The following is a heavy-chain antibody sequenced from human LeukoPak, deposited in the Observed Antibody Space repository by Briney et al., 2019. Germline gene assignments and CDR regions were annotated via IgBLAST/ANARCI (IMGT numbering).Heavy chain of an antibody. CDR1: GGSFSGYY. CDR3: ARRIRGSPYYYGSGSDKLSKNYFDY. D-gene: IGHD3-10*01. J-gene: IGHJ4*02. CDR2: INHSGST. Sequence: SETLSLTCAVYGGSFSGYYWSWIRQPPGKGLEWIGEINHSGSTNYNPSLKSRVTISVDTSKNQFSLKLSSVTAADTAVYYCARRIRGSPYYYGSGSDKLSKNYFDYWGQGTLVTVSS. V-gene: IGHV4-34*01.